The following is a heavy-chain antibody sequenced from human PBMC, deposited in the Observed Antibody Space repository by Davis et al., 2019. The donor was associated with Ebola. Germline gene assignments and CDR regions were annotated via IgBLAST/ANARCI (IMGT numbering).Heavy chain of an antibody. J-gene: IGHJ6*02. CDR3: ARALITGDYYYYGMDV. D-gene: IGHD3-22*01. Sequence: PGGSLRLSCAASGFTFSSYSMNWVRQAPGKGLEWVSSISSSSSYIYYADSVKGRFTISRDNAKNSLYLQMNSLRAEDTAVYYCARALITGDYYYYGMDVWGQGTTVTVSS. V-gene: IGHV3-21*01. CDR1: GFTFSSYS. CDR2: ISSSSSYI.